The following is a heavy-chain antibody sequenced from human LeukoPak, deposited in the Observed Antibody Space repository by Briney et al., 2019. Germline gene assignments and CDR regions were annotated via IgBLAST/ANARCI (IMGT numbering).Heavy chain of an antibody. CDR3: ARHSSAILGDAFDV. CDR2: IYTSGST. D-gene: IGHD3-22*01. V-gene: IGHV4-4*07. Sequence: SETLSLTCTVSGGSISSYYWSWIRQPAGKGLEWIGRIYTSGSTNYNPSLKSRVTISVDTSKNQFSLKLSSVTAADTAVYYCARHSSAILGDAFDVWGQGTMVTVSS. CDR1: GGSISSYY. J-gene: IGHJ3*01.